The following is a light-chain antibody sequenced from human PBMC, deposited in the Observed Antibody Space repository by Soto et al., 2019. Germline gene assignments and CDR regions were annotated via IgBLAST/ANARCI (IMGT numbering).Light chain of an antibody. CDR1: QSVSNSF. Sequence: EIAFTQPPSTRSLAPGERAARSCRASQSVSNSFLAWYQQAPGQAPRLLMYGASSRATGIPDRFSGSGSGTALTLTISRLEHADFVVYFCHQYGSSHSTFGQGTKVDIK. CDR3: HQYGSSHST. V-gene: IGKV3-20*01. CDR2: GAS. J-gene: IGKJ1*01.